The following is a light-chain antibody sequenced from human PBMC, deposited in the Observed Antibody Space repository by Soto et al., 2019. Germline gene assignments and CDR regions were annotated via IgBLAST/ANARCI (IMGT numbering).Light chain of an antibody. CDR1: QNINSW. CDR2: KAS. J-gene: IGKJ2*01. V-gene: IGKV1-5*03. Sequence: DIQMTQSPSTLSASVGDRVTITCRASQNINSWLAWYQQKPGRAPKLLIYKASLLQSGVPSRFSGSGSGTEFTLTISSLLHDDSATYYCQQYNSYSYTFGPGTRLDIK. CDR3: QQYNSYSYT.